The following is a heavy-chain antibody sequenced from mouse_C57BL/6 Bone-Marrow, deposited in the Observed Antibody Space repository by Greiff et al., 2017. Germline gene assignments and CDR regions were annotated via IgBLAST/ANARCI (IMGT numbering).Heavy chain of an antibody. V-gene: IGHV1-19*01. CDR3: SQGITTVVAAMDY. CDR2: INPYNGGT. J-gene: IGHJ4*01. CDR1: GYTFTDYY. D-gene: IGHD1-1*01. Sequence: VQLQQSGPVLVKPGASVKMSCKASGYTFTDYYMNWVKQSHGKSLEWIGVINPYNGGTSYNQKFKGKATLTVDKSSSTAYMELNSLTSEDSAVYYCSQGITTVVAAMDYWGQGTSVTVSS.